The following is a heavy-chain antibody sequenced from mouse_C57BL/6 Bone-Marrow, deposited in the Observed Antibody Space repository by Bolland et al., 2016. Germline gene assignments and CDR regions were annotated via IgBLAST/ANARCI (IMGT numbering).Heavy chain of an antibody. CDR2: NPNNGGT. D-gene: IGHD1-1*01. V-gene: IGHV1-26*01. J-gene: IGHJ2*01. CDR3: ARGDYGSSPFDY. Sequence: NPNNGGTSYNQKFKGKATLTVDKSSSTAYMELRSLTSEDSAVYYCARGDYGSSPFDYWGQGT.